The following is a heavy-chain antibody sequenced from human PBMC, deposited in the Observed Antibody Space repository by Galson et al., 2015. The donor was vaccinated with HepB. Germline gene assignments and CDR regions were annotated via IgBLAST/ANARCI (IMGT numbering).Heavy chain of an antibody. CDR2: ISGYNGNT. V-gene: IGHV1-18*01. J-gene: IGHJ4*02. D-gene: IGHD3-22*01. CDR3: ARVDYFESSGYYMH. Sequence: SVKVSCKASGYTFSIHGISWVRQAPGQGLEWMGWISGYNGNTDHSQKFQGRVTMTKDTSTGTAYMELRSLRSDDTAVYYCARVDYFESSGYYMHWGQGTLVTVTP. CDR1: GYTFSIHG.